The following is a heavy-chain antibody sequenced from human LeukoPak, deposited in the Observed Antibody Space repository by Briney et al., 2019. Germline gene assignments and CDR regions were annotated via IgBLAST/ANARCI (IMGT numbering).Heavy chain of an antibody. V-gene: IGHV1-18*01. Sequence: ASVKVSCKASGYTFTSYGISWVRQAPGQGLEWMGWISAYNGNTNYAQKLQGRVTMTTDTSTSTAYMELRSLRSDDTAVYYCARAGSYCSSTSCYKSRGYYYYYYMDVWGKGTTVTVSS. CDR3: ARAGSYCSSTSCYKSRGYYYYYYMDV. CDR1: GYTFTSYG. J-gene: IGHJ6*03. D-gene: IGHD2-2*02. CDR2: ISAYNGNT.